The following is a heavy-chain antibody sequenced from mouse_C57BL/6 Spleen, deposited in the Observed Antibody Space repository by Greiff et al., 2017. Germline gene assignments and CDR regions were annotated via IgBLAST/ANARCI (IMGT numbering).Heavy chain of an antibody. V-gene: IGHV1-15*01. J-gene: IGHJ3*01. CDR3: TRTLYGGAY. D-gene: IGHD1-1*02. CDR2: IDPETGGT. CDR1: GYTFTDYE. Sequence: QVQLKESGAELVRPGASVTLSCKASGYTFTDYEMHWVKQTPVHGLEWIGAIDPETGGTAYNQKFKGKAILTADKSSSTAYMELRSLTSEDSAVYYCTRTLYGGAYWGQGTLVTVSA.